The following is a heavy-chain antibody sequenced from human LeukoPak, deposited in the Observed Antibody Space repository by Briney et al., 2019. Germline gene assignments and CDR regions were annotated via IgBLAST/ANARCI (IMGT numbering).Heavy chain of an antibody. Sequence: GGSLRLSCAASGFTLSSNYMSWVRQAPGKGLEWVSIIYSGGNTYYADSVKGRFTISRDNSKNTLYLQMNSLRAEDTAVYYCARGLLASGDYWGQGTLVTVSS. CDR2: IYSGGNT. J-gene: IGHJ4*02. V-gene: IGHV3-53*01. CDR3: ARGLLASGDY. D-gene: IGHD3-3*02. CDR1: GFTLSSNY.